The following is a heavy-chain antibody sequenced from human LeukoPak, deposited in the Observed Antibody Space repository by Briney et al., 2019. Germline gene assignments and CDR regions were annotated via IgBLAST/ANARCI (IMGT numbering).Heavy chain of an antibody. J-gene: IGHJ4*02. CDR3: ARAKGRSPLFDY. D-gene: IGHD6-13*01. Sequence: SQTLSLTCAISGDSVSSNSAAWNWIRQSPSRDLEWLGRTYYRSKWYNDYAVSVKGRIAINPDTSKNQFSLQLNSVTPEDTAVYYCARAKGRSPLFDYWGQGTLVTVSS. V-gene: IGHV6-1*01. CDR2: TYYRSKWYN. CDR1: GDSVSSNSAA.